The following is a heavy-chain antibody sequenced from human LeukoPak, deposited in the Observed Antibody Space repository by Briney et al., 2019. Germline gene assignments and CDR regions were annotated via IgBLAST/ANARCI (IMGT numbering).Heavy chain of an antibody. Sequence: SVKVSCKASGGTFSSYAISWVRQAPGQGLEWMGGIIPIFGTANYAQKFQGRVTITADESTSTAYMELSSLRSEDTAVYYCARGSGLWSGYYFFDYWGQGTLVTVSS. CDR2: IIPIFGTA. CDR3: ARGSGLWSGYYFFDY. J-gene: IGHJ4*02. V-gene: IGHV1-69*13. D-gene: IGHD3-3*01. CDR1: GGTFSSYA.